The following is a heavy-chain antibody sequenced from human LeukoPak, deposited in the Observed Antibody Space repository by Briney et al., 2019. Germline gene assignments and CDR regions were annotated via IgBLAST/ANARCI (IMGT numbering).Heavy chain of an antibody. D-gene: IGHD2-15*01. V-gene: IGHV4-39*07. J-gene: IGHJ3*02. Sequence: SETLSLTCTVSGDSISSSNYYWGWIRQPPGKGLEWIGSIYYSGSTYYNPSLKSRVTISVDTSKNQFSLKLSSVTAADTAVYYCARDLHCSGGSCPATADAFDIWGQGTMVTVSS. CDR1: GDSISSSNYY. CDR2: IYYSGST. CDR3: ARDLHCSGGSCPATADAFDI.